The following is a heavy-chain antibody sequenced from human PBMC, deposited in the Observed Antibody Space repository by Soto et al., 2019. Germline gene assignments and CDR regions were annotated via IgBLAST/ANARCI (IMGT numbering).Heavy chain of an antibody. CDR2: ISAYNGNT. Sequence: ASVKVSCKASGYTFTSYGISWVRQAPGQGLEWMGWISAYNGNTNYAQKLQGRVTMTTDTSTSTAYMELRSLRSDDTAVYYCARIEYSSGYIGWFYPGCRGTRVTVSS. D-gene: IGHD5-18*01. J-gene: IGHJ5*02. CDR1: GYTFTSYG. V-gene: IGHV1-18*01. CDR3: ARIEYSSGYIGWFYP.